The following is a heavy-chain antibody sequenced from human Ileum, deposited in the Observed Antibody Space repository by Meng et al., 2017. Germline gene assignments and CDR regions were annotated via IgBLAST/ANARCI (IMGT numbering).Heavy chain of an antibody. D-gene: IGHD6-6*01. CDR1: GGSISGSTYY. CDR3: ASRYSSSPGWFDP. J-gene: IGHJ5*02. V-gene: IGHV4-39*02. CDR2: FYYPALA. Sequence: QLQLQESAPGLVKPSETLSLTCTLSGGSISGSTYYWVWIRQPPGKGLEWIGSFYYPALASYNPSLKSRVTISADTSRNNFSLRLTSVTAADTAVYYCASRYSSSPGWFDPWGQGTLVTVSS.